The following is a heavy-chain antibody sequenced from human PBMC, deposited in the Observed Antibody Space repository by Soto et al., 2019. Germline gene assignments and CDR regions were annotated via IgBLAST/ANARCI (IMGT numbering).Heavy chain of an antibody. J-gene: IGHJ6*02. CDR3: AKGSMVRATRPYYYYGMDV. CDR2: ISGSGGST. CDR1: GFTFSSYA. V-gene: IGHV3-23*01. Sequence: PGGSLRLSCAASGFTFSSYAMSWVRQAPGKGLEWVSAISGSGGSTYYADSVKGRFTISRDNSKNTLYLQMNSLRAEDTAVYYCAKGSMVRATRPYYYYGMDVWGQGTTVTVSS. D-gene: IGHD3-10*01.